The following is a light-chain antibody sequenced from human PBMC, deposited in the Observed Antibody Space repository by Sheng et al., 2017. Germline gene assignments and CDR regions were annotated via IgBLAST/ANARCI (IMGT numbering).Light chain of an antibody. CDR3: CSFEGRTSVL. V-gene: IGLV2-23*01. Sequence: QSALTQPASVSGSPGQSITISCTGATTDVGSYDLVSWYQYHPGRAPQLIIYEGTKWPSGTSDRFSGSKSHYTASLTISGLQAEDEAVYYCCSFEGRTSVLCGGGTKVTVL. CDR1: TTDVGSYDL. J-gene: IGLJ2*01. CDR2: EGT.